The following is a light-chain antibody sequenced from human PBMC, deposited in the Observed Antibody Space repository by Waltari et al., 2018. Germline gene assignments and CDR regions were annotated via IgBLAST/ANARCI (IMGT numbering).Light chain of an antibody. Sequence: QSVLTQPPSASGTPGQTVAISCSGSSSNIGIFTVKWYQQVPGMAPKLLIYDSNKRPSGVPDRFSCSKSGTSAALAIRVLRSEDEADYYCASWDGSLSGWLFGGGTKLTVL. CDR2: DSN. CDR1: SSNIGIFT. CDR3: ASWDGSLSGWL. V-gene: IGLV1-44*01. J-gene: IGLJ3*02.